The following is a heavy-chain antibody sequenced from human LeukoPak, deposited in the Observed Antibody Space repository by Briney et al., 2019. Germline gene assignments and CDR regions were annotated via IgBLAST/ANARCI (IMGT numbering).Heavy chain of an antibody. Sequence: PSETLSLTCSVSADSISDYYWSWVRQPPGKGLEGMGYIYNSGSTNYNPSLPSRGTISVDSSKKQFSLKVSSVTAADTAVYYCARDLVGNKRAFDYWGQGTLVTVSS. V-gene: IGHV4-59*01. CDR1: ADSISDYY. J-gene: IGHJ4*02. CDR3: ARDLVGNKRAFDY. D-gene: IGHD2/OR15-2a*01. CDR2: IYNSGST.